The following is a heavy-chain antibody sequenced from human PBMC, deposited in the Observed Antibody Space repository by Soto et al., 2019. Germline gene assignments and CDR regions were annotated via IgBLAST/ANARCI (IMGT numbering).Heavy chain of an antibody. Sequence: QVQLVESGGGVVQPGRSLRLSCAASGFTFNLFTFHWIRQAPGRGLEWVAVVSHIDDNKYYSDSVKGRFTISRDNAKNTLYLQMNILRPEDTALYYCARGNMDVGGRGTTVTVSS. J-gene: IGHJ6*02. CDR1: GFTFNLFT. CDR3: ARGNMDV. CDR2: VSHIDDNK. V-gene: IGHV3-30-3*01.